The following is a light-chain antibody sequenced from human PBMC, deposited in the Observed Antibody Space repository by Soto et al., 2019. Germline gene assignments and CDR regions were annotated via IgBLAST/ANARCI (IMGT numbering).Light chain of an antibody. CDR1: SSNIGAGYD. Sequence: QSVLTQPPSVSGAPGQTVTIPCTGTSSNIGAGYDVQWYQQFPGTAPKLLIYVNNNRPSGVPDRFSGSKSATSASLTITGLQAEDEADYYCQSYDTTLGGVFGSGTKLTVL. CDR3: QSYDTTLGGV. V-gene: IGLV1-40*01. J-gene: IGLJ1*01. CDR2: VNN.